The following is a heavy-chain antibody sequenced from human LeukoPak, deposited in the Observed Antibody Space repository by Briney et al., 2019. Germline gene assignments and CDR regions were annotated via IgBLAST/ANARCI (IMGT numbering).Heavy chain of an antibody. Sequence: GESLKISCKASGYNFTTYWIGWVRQLPGKGLEWMGIIYPGDSDTRYSPSFQGQVTISADKSITTAYLQWSSLKASDTAMYYCAKRGATDWYHLDAFDIWGQGTMVTVSS. CDR3: AKRGATDWYHLDAFDI. D-gene: IGHD3-9*01. CDR1: GYNFTTYW. V-gene: IGHV5-51*01. J-gene: IGHJ3*02. CDR2: IYPGDSDT.